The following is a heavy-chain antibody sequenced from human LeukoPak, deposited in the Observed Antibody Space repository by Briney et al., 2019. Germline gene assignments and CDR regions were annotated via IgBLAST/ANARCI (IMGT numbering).Heavy chain of an antibody. CDR2: IYYSGST. Sequence: SETLPVTCTVSGAPVSSGSYYWSWIRQPPGKGLEWIGYIYYSGSTNSNPSLKSRVTISVDTSKNQFSLKLNSVTAADTAVYYCAREAGDGTFWGQGTLVTVSS. V-gene: IGHV4-61*01. D-gene: IGHD7-27*01. J-gene: IGHJ4*02. CDR1: GAPVSSGSYY. CDR3: AREAGDGTF.